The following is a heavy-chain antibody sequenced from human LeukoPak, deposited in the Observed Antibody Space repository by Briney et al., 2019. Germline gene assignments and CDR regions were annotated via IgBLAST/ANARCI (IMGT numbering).Heavy chain of an antibody. CDR3: ARGGESITIFGVVIHYFDY. CDR1: GFTFSSYW. V-gene: IGHV3-7*01. CDR2: IKQDGSEK. D-gene: IGHD3-3*01. Sequence: GGSLRLSCAASGFTFSSYWMSWVRQAPGKGLEWVANIKQDGSEKYYVDSVKGRFTISRDNAKNSLYLQMNSLRAEDTAVYYCARGGESITIFGVVIHYFDYWGQGTLVTVSS. J-gene: IGHJ4*02.